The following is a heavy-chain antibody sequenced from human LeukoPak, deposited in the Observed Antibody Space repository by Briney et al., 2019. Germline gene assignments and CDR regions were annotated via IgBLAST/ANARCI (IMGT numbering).Heavy chain of an antibody. V-gene: IGHV3-7*01. CDR2: IKQDGSEK. D-gene: IGHD6-19*01. CDR3: ARDLVGGSRPYYYGMDV. J-gene: IGHJ6*02. Sequence: GGSLRLSCAASGFTFSTYWMNWVRQAPGKGLEWVANIKQDGSEKFYVDSVKGRFTISRDNAKNSLYLQMNSLRAEDTAVYYCARDLVGGSRPYYYGMDVWGQGTTVTVSS. CDR1: GFTFSTYW.